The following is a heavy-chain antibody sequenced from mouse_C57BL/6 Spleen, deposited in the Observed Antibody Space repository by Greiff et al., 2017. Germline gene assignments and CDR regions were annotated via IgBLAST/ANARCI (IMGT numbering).Heavy chain of an antibody. V-gene: IGHV1-52*01. D-gene: IGHD1-1*01. J-gene: IGHJ1*03. Sequence: QVQLKQPGAELVRPGSSVKLSCKASGYTFTSYWMPWVKQRPIQGLEWIGNIDPSDSETHYNQKFKDKATLTVDKSSSTAYMQLSRLTSEDSAVYYCARGIVITTVVRYFDVWGTGTTVTVSS. CDR1: GYTFTSYW. CDR3: ARGIVITTVVRYFDV. CDR2: IDPSDSET.